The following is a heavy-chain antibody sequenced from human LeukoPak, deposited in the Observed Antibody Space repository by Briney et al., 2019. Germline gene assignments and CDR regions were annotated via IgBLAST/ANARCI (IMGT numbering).Heavy chain of an antibody. CDR1: GFSLRTTGVG. V-gene: IGHV2-5*02. CDR3: AHYGDYRFLYYFDH. CDR2: IYWDDNK. J-gene: IGHJ4*02. D-gene: IGHD4-17*01. Sequence: SGPTLVNPTQTLTLTCTFSGFSLRTTGVGVGWGRQPPGKALEWLALIYWDDNKLYSPSLRSRVTITKDTSKNQVVLTMTNMAPVDTATYYCAHYGDYRFLYYFDHWGQGALVTVSS.